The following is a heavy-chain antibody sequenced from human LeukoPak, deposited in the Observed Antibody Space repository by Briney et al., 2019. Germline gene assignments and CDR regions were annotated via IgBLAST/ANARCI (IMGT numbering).Heavy chain of an antibody. CDR2: ISGSGGHT. CDR1: GFTFNTDA. J-gene: IGHJ4*02. V-gene: IGHV3-23*01. Sequence: GGSLRLSCAASGFTFNTDAMTWVRQAPGKDLHWVSAISGSGGHTYYADSVKGRFTISRDNSQNTLYLQVNSLRAEDTALYFCARDSSGWSKNYWGQGTLVTVSS. D-gene: IGHD6-19*01. CDR3: ARDSSGWSKNY.